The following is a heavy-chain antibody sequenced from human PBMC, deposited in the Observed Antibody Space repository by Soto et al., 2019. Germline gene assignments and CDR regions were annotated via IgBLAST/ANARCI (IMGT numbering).Heavy chain of an antibody. J-gene: IGHJ5*02. V-gene: IGHV1-18*01. Sequence: EASVKVSCKASGYTFTSYGISWVRQAPGQGLEWMGWISAYNGNTNYAQKLQGRVTMTTDTSTSTAYMELRSLRSDDTAVYYCARALYCSGGSCPVVYNWFDPWGQGTLVTVSS. CDR1: GYTFTSYG. CDR2: ISAYNGNT. CDR3: ARALYCSGGSCPVVYNWFDP. D-gene: IGHD2-15*01.